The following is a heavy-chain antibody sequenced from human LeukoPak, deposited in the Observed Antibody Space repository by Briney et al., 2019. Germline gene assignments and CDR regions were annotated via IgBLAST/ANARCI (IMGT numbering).Heavy chain of an antibody. D-gene: IGHD3-22*01. CDR3: ARASVDSSGYYTAIDY. V-gene: IGHV3-74*01. CDR2: INSDGSNT. CDR1: GFTFTRHW. J-gene: IGHJ4*02. Sequence: GGSLRLSCAASGFTFTRHWMHWVRPAPGKGLVGVSGINSDGSNTHYADSVKGRFTISRDNAKNTLYLQMNSLRAEDTAMYYCARASVDSSGYYTAIDYWGQGTLVTVSS.